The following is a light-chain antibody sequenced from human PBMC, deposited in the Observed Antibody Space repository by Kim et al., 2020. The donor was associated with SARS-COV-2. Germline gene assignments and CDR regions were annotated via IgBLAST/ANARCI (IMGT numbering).Light chain of an antibody. CDR2: GAS. CDR3: QQRSNWPFT. Sequence: EIVLTQSPVTLSLSPGERATLSCRASQSVSSYLAWYQQKPGQAPRLLIYGASNRATGIPARFSGSGSGTDFTLTISSLEPEDFAVYYCQQRSNWPFTFGGGTKLEI. CDR1: QSVSSY. J-gene: IGKJ4*01. V-gene: IGKV3-11*01.